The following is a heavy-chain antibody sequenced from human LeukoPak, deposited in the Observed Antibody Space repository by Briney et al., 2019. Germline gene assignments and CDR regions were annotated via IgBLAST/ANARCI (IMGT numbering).Heavy chain of an antibody. CDR2: ISHSGST. V-gene: IGHV4-34*01. Sequence: PSETLSLTCAVYGGSFSGYYWSWIRQPPGKGLEWIGEISHSGSTNYNPSLKSRVTISVDTSKNQFSLKLSSVTAADTAVYYCARVRSSGYYLNYFDYWGQGTLVTVSS. CDR1: GGSFSGYY. CDR3: ARVRSSGYYLNYFDY. D-gene: IGHD3-22*01. J-gene: IGHJ4*02.